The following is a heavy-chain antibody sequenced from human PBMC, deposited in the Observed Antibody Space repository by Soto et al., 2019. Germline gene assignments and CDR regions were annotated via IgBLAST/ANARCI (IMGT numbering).Heavy chain of an antibody. CDR3: AGEPSDYGDYYFDY. CDR1: GGSISSGGYY. CDR2: IYYSGST. J-gene: IGHJ4*02. V-gene: IGHV4-31*03. D-gene: IGHD4-17*01. Sequence: QVQLQESGPGLVKPSQTLSLTCTVSGGSISSGGYYWSWIRQHPGKGLEWIGYIYYSGSTYYNPSLKSRVTIPEDTSKNQVSLKLSSVTAADTAVYYCAGEPSDYGDYYFDYWGQGTLVTVSS.